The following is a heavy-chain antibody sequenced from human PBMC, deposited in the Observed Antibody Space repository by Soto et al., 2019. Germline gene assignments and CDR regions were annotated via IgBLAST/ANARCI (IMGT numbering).Heavy chain of an antibody. CDR1: GGTFSSYA. CDR3: GGVGSVGSSLPAP. J-gene: IGHJ5*02. CDR2: IIPIFGTA. D-gene: IGHD2-15*01. V-gene: IGHV1-69*13. Sequence: SVKVSCKASGGTFSSYAISWVRQAPGQGLEWMGGIIPIFGTANYAQKFQGRVTITADESTSTAYMELSSLRSEDTAVYYCGGVGSVGSSLPAPGGQGTLVPVSP.